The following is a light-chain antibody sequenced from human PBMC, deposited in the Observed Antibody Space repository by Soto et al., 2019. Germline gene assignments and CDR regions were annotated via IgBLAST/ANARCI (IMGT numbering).Light chain of an antibody. J-gene: IGKJ2*02. CDR3: QQRSNWPRT. CDR2: DAS. CDR1: QSVSSY. V-gene: IGKV3-11*01. Sequence: EIVLTQSPATLSLSPGERATLSCRASQSVSSYLAWYQQKPGQAPRLLIFDASNRAPGIPARFSGSGSGTDFPLTISSLEPEDFSIYYCQQRSNWPRTFGQGTKLEIK.